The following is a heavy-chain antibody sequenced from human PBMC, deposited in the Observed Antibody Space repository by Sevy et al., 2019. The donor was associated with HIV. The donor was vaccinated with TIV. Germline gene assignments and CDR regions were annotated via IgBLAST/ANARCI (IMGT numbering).Heavy chain of an antibody. Sequence: GGSLRLSCAASGFPFSMYWMYWVRQAPGKGLEWVATMNQDGGTKYYVDSVKGRFTISRDNAKNSLYLLMNSLRAEDTAIYYCVGDISDGWAFGSWGQGTLVTVS. D-gene: IGHD6-19*01. CDR2: MNQDGGTK. CDR3: VGDISDGWAFGS. CDR1: GFPFSMYW. V-gene: IGHV3-7*03. J-gene: IGHJ5*02.